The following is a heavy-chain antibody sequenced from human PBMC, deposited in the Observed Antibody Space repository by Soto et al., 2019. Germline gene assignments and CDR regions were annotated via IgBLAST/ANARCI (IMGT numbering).Heavy chain of an antibody. CDR1: GFPLSTSP. CDR3: AIEGYGYFYYYYGMDV. D-gene: IGHD5-12*01. CDR2: IVVGSGNT. J-gene: IGHJ6*02. V-gene: IGHV1-58*01. Sequence: ASVKVSCKASGFPLSTSPVQWVRQARGQRLEWIGWIVVGSGNTNYAQKFQERVTITADESTSTAYMELSSLRSEDTAVYYCAIEGYGYFYYYYGMDVWGQGTTVTGSS.